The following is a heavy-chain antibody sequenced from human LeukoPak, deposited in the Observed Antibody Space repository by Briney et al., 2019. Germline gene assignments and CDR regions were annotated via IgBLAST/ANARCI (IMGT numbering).Heavy chain of an antibody. V-gene: IGHV3-7*01. Sequence: PGGSLRLSCAASGFTFSTYWMNWVRQAPGKGLEWVANIKHDGSEKYYVDSVKARFTISRDNAKNSLYLQMNNLRAEDTAVYYCARDQPIYSSQRYDYWGQGILVTVSS. D-gene: IGHD6-13*01. CDR2: IKHDGSEK. J-gene: IGHJ4*02. CDR3: ARDQPIYSSQRYDY. CDR1: GFTFSTYW.